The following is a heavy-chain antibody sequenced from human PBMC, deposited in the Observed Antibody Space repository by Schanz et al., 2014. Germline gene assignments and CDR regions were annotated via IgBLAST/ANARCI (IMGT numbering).Heavy chain of an antibody. Sequence: QVQLVESGGGLVKPGGSLRLSCAASGFTFRDYYMSWIRQAPGKGLEWVSDISSGSSYANYADSVKGRFTISRDNAKNTLYLQMNSLRAEDTAVYYCARDSRPKYDFLTAYYSIDYWGQGTLVTVSS. CDR2: ISSGSSYA. CDR3: ARDSRPKYDFLTAYYSIDY. V-gene: IGHV3-11*06. CDR1: GFTFRDYY. J-gene: IGHJ4*02. D-gene: IGHD3-9*01.